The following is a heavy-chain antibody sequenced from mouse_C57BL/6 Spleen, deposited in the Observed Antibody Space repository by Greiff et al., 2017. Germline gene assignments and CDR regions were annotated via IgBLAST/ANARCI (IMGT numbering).Heavy chain of an antibody. CDR2: IHPSDSDT. CDR3: AINYGYGGYFDV. Sequence: VQLQQPGAELVKPGASVKVSCKASGYTFSSYWMYWVKQRPGQGLEWIGRIHPSDSDTNYNQKFKGKATLTVDKSSSTAYMQLSSLTSEDSAVYYCAINYGYGGYFDVWGTGTTVTVSS. J-gene: IGHJ1*03. CDR1: GYTFSSYW. D-gene: IGHD2-2*01. V-gene: IGHV1-74*01.